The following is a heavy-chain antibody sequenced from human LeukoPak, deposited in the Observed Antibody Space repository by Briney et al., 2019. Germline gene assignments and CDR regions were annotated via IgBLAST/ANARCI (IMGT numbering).Heavy chain of an antibody. CDR2: ISAYNGNT. CDR3: ARALQGITMVRGVYRVYYYYMDV. D-gene: IGHD3-10*01. V-gene: IGHV1-18*01. Sequence: ASVKVSCKASGYSFTTFGITWVRQAPGQGLEWMGWISAYNGNTNYAQKLQGRVTMTRNTSISTAYMELSSLRSEDTAVYYCARALQGITMVRGVYRVYYYYMDVWGKGTTVTISS. J-gene: IGHJ6*03. CDR1: GYSFTTFG.